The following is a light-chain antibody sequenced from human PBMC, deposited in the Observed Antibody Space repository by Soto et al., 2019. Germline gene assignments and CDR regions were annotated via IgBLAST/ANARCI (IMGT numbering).Light chain of an antibody. J-gene: IGKJ1*01. CDR3: QQYNDWPPWK. Sequence: IVMTQSPATLSVSPVEIATLYFISSQSVNSKLAWYQQKPGQAPRLLIYGASTRATGIPARFSGSGSGTEFTLTIRSLQSEDFAVYYCQQYNDWPPWKCGQGTKGDIK. CDR2: GAS. V-gene: IGKV3-15*01. CDR1: QSVNSK.